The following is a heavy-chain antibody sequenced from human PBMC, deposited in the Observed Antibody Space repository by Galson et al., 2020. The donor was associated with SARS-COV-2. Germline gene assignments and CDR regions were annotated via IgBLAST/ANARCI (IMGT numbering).Heavy chain of an antibody. CDR1: GGSISSSSYY. CDR3: ASHSLSYYYYGMDV. Sequence: ETSETLTCTVSGGSISSSSYYWGWIRQPPAKGLEWIGTIYYSGSTYYNPSLKSRVTISVDMSKNQFSLQLSSVTAADTAVYYCASHSLSYYYYGMDVWGQGTTVTVSS. CDR2: IYYSGST. V-gene: IGHV4-39*01. J-gene: IGHJ6*02.